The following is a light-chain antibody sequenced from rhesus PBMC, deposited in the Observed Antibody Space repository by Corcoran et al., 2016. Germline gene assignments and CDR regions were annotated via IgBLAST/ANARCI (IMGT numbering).Light chain of an antibody. Sequence: DIQVTQSPSSLSASVGDRVTITCRASQDFTNDLAWYQQKPGEIPKLLVYETSTLHNGIPSRFSGSGYGTVFTFTISSLQSEDFGTYYCQHYYDTPWTFGQGTKVEIK. J-gene: IGKJ1*01. CDR3: QHYYDTPWT. V-gene: IGKV1-80*01. CDR2: ETS. CDR1: QDFTND.